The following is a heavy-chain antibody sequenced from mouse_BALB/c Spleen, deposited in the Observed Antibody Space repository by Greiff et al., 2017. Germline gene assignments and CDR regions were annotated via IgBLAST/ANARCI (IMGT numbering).Heavy chain of an antibody. J-gene: IGHJ1*01. CDR1: GYTFTSYV. D-gene: IGHD1-1*01. CDR2: INPYNDGT. V-gene: IGHV1-14*01. CDR3: ARRGYGSSYPHWYFDV. Sequence: EVQLHQSGPELVKPGASVKMSCKASGYTFTSYVMHWVKQKPGQGLEWIGYINPYNDGTKYNEKFKGKATLTSDKSSSTAYRELSSLTSEDSAVYYCARRGYGSSYPHWYFDVWGAGTTVTVSS.